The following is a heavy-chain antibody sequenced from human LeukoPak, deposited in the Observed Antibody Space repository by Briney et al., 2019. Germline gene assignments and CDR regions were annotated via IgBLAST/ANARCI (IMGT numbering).Heavy chain of an antibody. Sequence: SETLSLTCAVYGGSFSGYYWSWIRQPPGKGLEWIGEINHSGSTNYNPSLKSRVTISVDTSKNQFSLKLSSVTAADTAVYYCAGTGTTLNWFDPWGQGTLVTVSS. CDR2: INHSGST. CDR1: GGSFSGYY. J-gene: IGHJ5*02. CDR3: AGTGTTLNWFDP. D-gene: IGHD1-1*01. V-gene: IGHV4-34*01.